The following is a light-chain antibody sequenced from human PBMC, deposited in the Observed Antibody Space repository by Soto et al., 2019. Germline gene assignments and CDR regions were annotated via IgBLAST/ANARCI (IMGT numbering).Light chain of an antibody. CDR3: QQSYSSLWT. CDR1: QTINKF. Sequence: DIQMTQSPSSLSASVGDRVPLTCRANQTINKFLNWYQQKPGKAPRLLIYAASSLQRGVPSRFSGSGSGTEFTLTISSLQPEDFATYYCQQSYSSLWTFGQGTVVDIK. V-gene: IGKV1-39*01. J-gene: IGKJ1*01. CDR2: AAS.